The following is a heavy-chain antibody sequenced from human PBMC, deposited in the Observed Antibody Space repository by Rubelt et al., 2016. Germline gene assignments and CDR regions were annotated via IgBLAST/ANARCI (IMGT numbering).Heavy chain of an antibody. Sequence: QLQLQESGPGLVKPSETLSLTSTVSGDSINSSSYYWGWIRQPPGKGLEWIGSMYDSGSTYYNPSLTSRVPISVDTSKNQFSLKLSSVTTADTAVYYCARASTLFGHFDYWGQGTLVTVSS. CDR2: MYDSGST. CDR1: GDSINSSSYY. J-gene: IGHJ4*02. V-gene: IGHV4-39*01. D-gene: IGHD3-10*02. CDR3: ARASTLFGHFDY.